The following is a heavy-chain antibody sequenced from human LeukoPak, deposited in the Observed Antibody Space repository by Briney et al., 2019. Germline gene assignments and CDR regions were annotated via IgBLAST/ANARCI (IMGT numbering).Heavy chain of an antibody. V-gene: IGHV4-34*01. D-gene: IGHD3-10*01. CDR1: GGSFSGYY. Sequence: SETLSLTCAVYGGSFSGYYWSWIRQPPGKGLEWIGEINHSGSTNYNPSLKSRVTISVDTSKNQFSLKLSSVTAADTAVYYCARGRSLLLWFGELRPHYFDYWGQGTLVTVSS. J-gene: IGHJ4*02. CDR2: INHSGST. CDR3: ARGRSLLLWFGELRPHYFDY.